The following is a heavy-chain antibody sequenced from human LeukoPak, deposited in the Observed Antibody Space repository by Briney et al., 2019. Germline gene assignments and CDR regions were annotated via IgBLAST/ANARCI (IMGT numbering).Heavy chain of an antibody. Sequence: PGGSLRLSCAASGFTLSIYSMNWVRQAPGKGLEWVSSIVSSGSYIYYADSVKGRFTISRDNAKNSQYLQMNSLRAEDTAVYYCARESGGYCSTTSCYKGYFDYWGQGTLVTVSS. J-gene: IGHJ4*02. CDR2: IVSSGSYI. V-gene: IGHV3-21*01. CDR3: ARESGGYCSTTSCYKGYFDY. CDR1: GFTLSIYS. D-gene: IGHD2-2*02.